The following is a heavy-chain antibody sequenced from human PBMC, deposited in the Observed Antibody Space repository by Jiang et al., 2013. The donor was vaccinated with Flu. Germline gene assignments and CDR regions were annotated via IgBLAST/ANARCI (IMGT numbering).Heavy chain of an antibody. D-gene: IGHD5-12*01. V-gene: IGHV3-30-3*01. Sequence: QLLESGGGVVQPGRSLRLSCAASGFIFSNFGMHWVRQAPGQGLEWVAVISYDGSDKYDADSVKGRITISRDNSNSTLYLQMSSLRPEDTAVYYCARGARGSGYGSGGGGFDIWGQGTMVTVSS. J-gene: IGHJ3*02. CDR2: ISYDGSDK. CDR1: GFIFSNFG. CDR3: ARGARGSGYGSGGGGFDI.